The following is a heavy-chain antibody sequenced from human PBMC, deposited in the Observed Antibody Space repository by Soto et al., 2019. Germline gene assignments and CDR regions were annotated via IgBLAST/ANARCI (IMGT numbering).Heavy chain of an antibody. J-gene: IGHJ6*02. Sequence: SVKVSCKASGYTFTSYAMHWVRQAPGQRLEWMGWINAGNGNTKYSQKFQGRVTITRDTSASTAYMELSSLRSEDTAVYYCARDMSRAARITIFGVVRAPGMDVWGQGTTVTVSS. CDR1: GYTFTSYA. CDR2: INAGNGNT. CDR3: ARDMSRAARITIFGVVRAPGMDV. D-gene: IGHD3-3*01. V-gene: IGHV1-3*01.